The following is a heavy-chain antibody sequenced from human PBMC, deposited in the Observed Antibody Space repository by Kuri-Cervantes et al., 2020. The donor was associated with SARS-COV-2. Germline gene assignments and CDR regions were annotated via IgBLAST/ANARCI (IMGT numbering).Heavy chain of an antibody. D-gene: IGHD6-19*01. V-gene: IGHV3-23*01. CDR2: ISGSGGST. Sequence: GGSVRLSCAVSGFTFSSYAMSWVRQAPGKGLEWVSSISGSGGSTYYADSVKGWFTISRDNSKNTLYLQMNSLRAEDTAIYYCAKDLGGSGWHPVDYWGQGTLVTVSS. CDR3: AKDLGGSGWHPVDY. J-gene: IGHJ4*02. CDR1: GFTFSSYA.